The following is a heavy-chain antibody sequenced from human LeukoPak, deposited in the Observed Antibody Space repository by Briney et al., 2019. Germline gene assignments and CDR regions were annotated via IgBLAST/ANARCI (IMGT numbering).Heavy chain of an antibody. CDR1: GYSISSGYY. J-gene: IGHJ4*02. Sequence: PSETLSLTCTVSGYSISSGYYWGWIRQPPGKGLEWIGSIYHSGSTYYNPSLKSRVTISVDTSKNQFSLKLSSVTAADTAVYYCARDRYFDWLAFDYWGQGTLVTVSS. V-gene: IGHV4-38-2*02. D-gene: IGHD3-9*01. CDR3: ARDRYFDWLAFDY. CDR2: IYHSGST.